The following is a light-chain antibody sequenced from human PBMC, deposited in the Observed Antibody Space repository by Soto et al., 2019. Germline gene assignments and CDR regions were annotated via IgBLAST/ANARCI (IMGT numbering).Light chain of an antibody. CDR2: DVS. CDR1: SSDIGGSNY. CDR3: SSYTSNNILI. V-gene: IGLV2-14*03. J-gene: IGLJ2*01. Sequence: QSVLTQPASVSGSPGQSITISCTGTSSDIGGSNYVSWYQQHPGKGPKLMIYDVSNRPSGVSNRFSASKSGNTASLTISGLQAEDESDYYCSSYTSNNILIFGGGTKVTVL.